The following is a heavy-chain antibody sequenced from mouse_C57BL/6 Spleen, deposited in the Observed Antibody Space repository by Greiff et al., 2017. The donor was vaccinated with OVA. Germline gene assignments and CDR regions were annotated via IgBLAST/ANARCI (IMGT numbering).Heavy chain of an antibody. Sequence: EVKLVESGPELVKPGASVKISCKASGYSFTGYYMNWVKQSPEKSLEWIGEINPSTGGTTYNQKFKAKATLTVDKSSSTAYMQLKSLTSEDSAVYYCARRIYDGPYYFDYWGQGTTLTVSS. J-gene: IGHJ2*01. CDR3: ARRIYDGPYYFDY. D-gene: IGHD2-3*01. V-gene: IGHV1-42*01. CDR2: INPSTGGT. CDR1: GYSFTGYY.